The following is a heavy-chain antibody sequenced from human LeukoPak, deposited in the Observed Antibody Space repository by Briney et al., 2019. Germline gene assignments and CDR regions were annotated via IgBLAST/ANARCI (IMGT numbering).Heavy chain of an antibody. CDR1: GFTFSNYA. CDR3: ARTVRSSGWYGDY. CDR2: ISSNGGST. V-gene: IGHV3-64*04. Sequence: GGSLRLSCSASGFTFSNYAMHWVRQAPGKGLEYVSAISSNGGSTYYADSVKGRFTISRDNAKNSLYLQMNSLRAEDTALYYCARTVRSSGWYGDYWGQGTLVTVSS. D-gene: IGHD6-19*01. J-gene: IGHJ4*02.